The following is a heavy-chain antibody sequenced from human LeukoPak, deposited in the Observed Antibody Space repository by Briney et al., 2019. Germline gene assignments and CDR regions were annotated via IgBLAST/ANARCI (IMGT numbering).Heavy chain of an antibody. D-gene: IGHD2-15*01. CDR3: ARDTVMMVGSYYYGKDV. CDR1: GYTFNSFG. J-gene: IGHJ6*02. CDR2: ISAYNGNT. V-gene: IGHV1-18*01. Sequence: ALVKVSCKASGYTFNSFGISWVRQAPGQGLEWMGWISAYNGNTHHPEKLQGRLTMTTDTPTSTAYMELRSLRSDDTAIYYCARDTVMMVGSYYYGKDVWGQGTTVTVSS.